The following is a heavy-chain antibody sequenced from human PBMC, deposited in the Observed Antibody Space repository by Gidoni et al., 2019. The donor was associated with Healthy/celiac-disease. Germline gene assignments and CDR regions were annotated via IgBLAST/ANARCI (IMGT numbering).Heavy chain of an antibody. CDR1: GYSLTSYW. Sequence: EVQLVQSGAEVKKPGESRKISCKGSGYSLTSYWVGWVRQMPGKGLGWMGVIYPGVADTRYRPSFHGQVTISADKSISTAYLQWSSLHASDTAMYYCARRSYSSPPGYYYYYYLDVWGKGTTVTVSS. V-gene: IGHV5-51*01. D-gene: IGHD6-13*01. CDR2: IYPGVADT. J-gene: IGHJ6*03. CDR3: ARRSYSSPPGYYYYYYLDV.